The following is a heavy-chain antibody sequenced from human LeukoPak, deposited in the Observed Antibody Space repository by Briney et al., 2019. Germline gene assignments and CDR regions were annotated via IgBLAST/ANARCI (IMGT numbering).Heavy chain of an antibody. CDR1: GGSITRTTYH. V-gene: IGHV4-39*07. J-gene: IGHJ5*02. Sequence: PSETLSLTCSVSGGSITRTTYHWGWIRQPPGKGLEWIGSMHYTGSGNYNPFLKSRVTISEDTSKNQFSLKLSSVTAADTAVYYCARDLAAAGTIDPWGQGTLVTVSS. CDR2: MHYTGSG. CDR3: ARDLAAAGTIDP. D-gene: IGHD6-13*01.